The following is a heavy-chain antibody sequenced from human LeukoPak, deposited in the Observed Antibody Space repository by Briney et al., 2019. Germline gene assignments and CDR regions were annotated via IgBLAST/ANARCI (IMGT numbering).Heavy chain of an antibody. Sequence: PSETLSLTCTVSGGSISSYSWSWIRQPPGKGLEWIGYIYYSGSTSYNPSLKSRVTISLDTSKNQFSLKLSSVTAADTALYFCVRHTNWNYDYYIDVWGKGTTVTVSS. CDR1: GGSISSYS. D-gene: IGHD1-20*01. V-gene: IGHV4-59*08. CDR2: IYYSGST. CDR3: VRHTNWNYDYYIDV. J-gene: IGHJ6*03.